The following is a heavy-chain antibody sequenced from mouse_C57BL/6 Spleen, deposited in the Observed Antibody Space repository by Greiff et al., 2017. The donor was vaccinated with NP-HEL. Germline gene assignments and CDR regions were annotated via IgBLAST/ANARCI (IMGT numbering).Heavy chain of an antibody. CDR2: IYPGSGST. Sequence: QVQLQQPGAELVKPGASVKMSCTASGYTFTSYWITWVKQRPGQGLEWIGDIYPGSGSTNYNEKFKSKATLTVDTSSSTAYMQLSSLTSEDSAVYYCARLDYDYDPFYYAMDYWGQGTSVTVSS. CDR1: GYTFTSYW. D-gene: IGHD2-4*01. V-gene: IGHV1-55*01. J-gene: IGHJ4*01. CDR3: ARLDYDYDPFYYAMDY.